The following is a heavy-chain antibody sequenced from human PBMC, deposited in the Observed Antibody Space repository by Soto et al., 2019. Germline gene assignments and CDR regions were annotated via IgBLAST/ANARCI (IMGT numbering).Heavy chain of an antibody. V-gene: IGHV4-59*01. CDR3: ARLYGLDAFDI. D-gene: IGHD4-17*01. CDR1: GGSISSYY. CDR2: IYYSGST. J-gene: IGHJ3*02. Sequence: SETLSLTCTVSGGSISSYYWSWIWQPPGKGLEWIGYIYYSGSTNYNPSLKSRVTISVDTSKNQFSLKLSSVTAADTAVYYCARLYGLDAFDIWGQGTTVTVSS.